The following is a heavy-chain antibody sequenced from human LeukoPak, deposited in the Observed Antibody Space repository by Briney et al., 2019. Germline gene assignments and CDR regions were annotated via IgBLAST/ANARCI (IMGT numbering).Heavy chain of an antibody. J-gene: IGHJ4*02. V-gene: IGHV3-23*01. CDR2: ISEGGGSK. Sequence: GGSLRLSCAVSGITLSNYGMSGVRQAPGKGLEWVAGISEGGGSKNYADSVKGGFTISRDDAKNTLYLQMNSLRAEDTAVYFCAKRGVVIRVILVGFHKQAYYFDSWGQGALVTVSS. CDR1: GITLSNYG. CDR3: AKRGVVIRVILVGFHKQAYYFDS. D-gene: IGHD3-10*01.